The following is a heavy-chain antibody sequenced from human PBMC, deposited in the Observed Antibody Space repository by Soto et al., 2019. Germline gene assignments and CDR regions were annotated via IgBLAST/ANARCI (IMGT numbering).Heavy chain of an antibody. CDR3: ATAASMTTGSSPNYYYMDV. J-gene: IGHJ6*03. D-gene: IGHD4-17*01. CDR2: FDPEDGET. Sequence: GASVKVSCKVSGYTLTXLSMYWVRHAPGKGFEWMGGFDPEDGETIYAQKFQGRVTMTEDTSTDTAYMELSSLRSEDTAVYYCATAASMTTGSSPNYYYMDVWGKGTTVTVSS. V-gene: IGHV1-24*01. CDR1: GYTLTXLS.